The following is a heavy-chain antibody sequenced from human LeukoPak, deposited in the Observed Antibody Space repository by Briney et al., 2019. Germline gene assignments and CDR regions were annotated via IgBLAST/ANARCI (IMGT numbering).Heavy chain of an antibody. V-gene: IGHV3-74*01. Sequence: GGSLRLSCAASGFTFSSYWMHWVRQAPGKGLVWVSRINSDGSSTSYADSVKGRFTISRDNAKNTLYLQMNSLRAEDTAVYYCASPPHILYHYGSSGYYYEFGYWGQGTLVTVSS. CDR2: INSDGSST. D-gene: IGHD3-22*01. CDR1: GFTFSSYW. J-gene: IGHJ4*02. CDR3: ASPPHILYHYGSSGYYYEFGY.